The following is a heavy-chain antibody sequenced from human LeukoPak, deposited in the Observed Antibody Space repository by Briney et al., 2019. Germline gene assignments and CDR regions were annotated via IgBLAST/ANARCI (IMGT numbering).Heavy chain of an antibody. J-gene: IGHJ4*02. CDR3: ARRGYHYDFWSGPDY. CDR1: GYSFTTYW. Sequence: GESLKISCKASGYSFTTYWIGWVRQMPGKGLEWMGIIYPGDSDTRYSPSFQGQVTISADKSISTAYLQWSSLKASDTAMYYCARRGYHYDFWSGPDYWGQGTLVTVSS. CDR2: IYPGDSDT. V-gene: IGHV5-51*01. D-gene: IGHD3-3*01.